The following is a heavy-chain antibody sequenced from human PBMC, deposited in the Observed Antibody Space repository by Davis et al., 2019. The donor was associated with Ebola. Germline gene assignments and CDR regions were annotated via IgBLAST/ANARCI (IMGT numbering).Heavy chain of an antibody. J-gene: IGHJ4*02. Sequence: SVKVSCKASGCTFSSYAISWVRQAPGQGLEWMGGIIPIFGTANYAQKFQGRVTMTTDTSTSTSYMELRSLRSDDTAVYYCARGGCSGGSCYSADYWGQGTLVTVSS. V-gene: IGHV1-69*05. D-gene: IGHD2-15*01. CDR2: IIPIFGTA. CDR1: GCTFSSYA. CDR3: ARGGCSGGSCYSADY.